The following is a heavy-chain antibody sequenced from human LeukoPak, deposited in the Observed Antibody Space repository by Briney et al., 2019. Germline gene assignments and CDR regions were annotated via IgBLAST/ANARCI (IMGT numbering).Heavy chain of an antibody. CDR3: ARGTLWFGLGDNYMDV. J-gene: IGHJ6*03. CDR1: GGSISSYY. Sequence: SETLSLTCTVSGGSISSYYWSWIRQPPGKGLEWIGYIYYSGSTNYNPSLKSRVTISVDTSKNQFSLKLSSVTAADTAVYYCARGTLWFGLGDNYMDVWGKGTTVTVSS. CDR2: IYYSGST. D-gene: IGHD3-10*01. V-gene: IGHV4-59*01.